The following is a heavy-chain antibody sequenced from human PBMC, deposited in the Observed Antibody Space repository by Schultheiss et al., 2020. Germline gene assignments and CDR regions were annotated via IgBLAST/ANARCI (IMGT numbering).Heavy chain of an antibody. V-gene: IGHV4-31*03. CDR1: GASVNNGGYY. CDR2: IYYRGST. CDR3: ARLLRGYSSSPYFDY. Sequence: SETLSLTCTVSGASVNNGGYYWSWIRQHPGKGLEWIGYIYYRGSTKYNPSLKSRVTISVDTSKNQFSLKLSSVTAADTAVYYCARLLRGYSSSPYFDYWGQGTLVTVSS. D-gene: IGHD6-6*01. J-gene: IGHJ4*02.